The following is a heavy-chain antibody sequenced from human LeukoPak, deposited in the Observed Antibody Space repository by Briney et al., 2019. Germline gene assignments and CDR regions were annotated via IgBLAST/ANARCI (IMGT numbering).Heavy chain of an antibody. D-gene: IGHD5-12*01. Sequence: GGSLRLSCAASGFTFSTYCMHWVRQAPGKGLVWVSHIKSDGSSPSYADSVRGRFTISRDNAKNTLYLQMNSLRAEDTAVYYCARDRGYTQDYWGQGTLVTVSS. V-gene: IGHV3-74*01. J-gene: IGHJ4*02. CDR2: IKSDGSSP. CDR3: ARDRGYTQDY. CDR1: GFTFSTYC.